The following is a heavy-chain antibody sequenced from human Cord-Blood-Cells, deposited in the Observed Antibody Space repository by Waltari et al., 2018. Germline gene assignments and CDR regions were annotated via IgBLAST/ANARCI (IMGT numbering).Heavy chain of an antibody. CDR1: GYSISSGYS. CDR2: IDHRGST. J-gene: IGHJ4*02. Sequence: QVQLQESGPGLVTPSETLSLTCTVSGYSISSGYSWGWIRQPPGKGLEWIGSIDHRGSTYYNPSLKSRVTISVDTSKNQFSLKLSSVTAADTAVYYCARGGPYSSSSFDYWGQGTLVTVSS. V-gene: IGHV4-38-2*02. D-gene: IGHD6-6*01. CDR3: ARGGPYSSSSFDY.